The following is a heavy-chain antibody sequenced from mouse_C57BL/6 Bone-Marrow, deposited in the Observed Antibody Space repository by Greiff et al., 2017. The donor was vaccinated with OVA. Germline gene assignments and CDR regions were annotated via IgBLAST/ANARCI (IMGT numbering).Heavy chain of an antibody. J-gene: IGHJ4*01. CDR1: GFSLSTSGMG. CDR3: DRRAQLSYYYGSSRYYYAMDY. V-gene: IGHV8-12*01. D-gene: IGHD1-1*01. Sequence: QVTLKESGPGILQSSQTLSLTCPFSGFSLSTSGMGVSWIRQPSGKGLEWLAHIYWDDDKRYNPSLKSRLTISKDTSRNQVFLKITSVDTADTATYYCDRRAQLSYYYGSSRYYYAMDYWGQGTSVTVSS. CDR2: IYWDDDK.